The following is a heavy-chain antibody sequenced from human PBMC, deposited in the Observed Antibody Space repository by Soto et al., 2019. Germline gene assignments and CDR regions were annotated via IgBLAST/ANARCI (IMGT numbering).Heavy chain of an antibody. CDR3: ARLGLYVWGSYRSAYYFDY. J-gene: IGHJ4*02. CDR2: IYYSGST. CDR1: GGSISSYY. Sequence: SETLSLTCTVSGGSISSYYWSWIRQPPGKGLEWIGYIYYSGSTNYNPSLKSRVTISVDTSKNQFSLKLSSVTAADTAVYYCARLGLYVWGSYRSAYYFDYWGQGPLVTVSS. D-gene: IGHD3-16*02. V-gene: IGHV4-59*08.